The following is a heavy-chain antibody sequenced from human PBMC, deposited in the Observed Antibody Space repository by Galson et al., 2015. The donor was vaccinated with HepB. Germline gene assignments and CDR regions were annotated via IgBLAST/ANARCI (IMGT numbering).Heavy chain of an antibody. V-gene: IGHV1-58*01. D-gene: IGHD6-13*01. Sequence: SVKVSCKASGFTFTSSAVQWVRQARGQRLEWIGWIVVGSGNTNYAQKFQERVTITRDMSTSTAYMELSSLRSEDTAVYYCAALSGYSSSWDYYYGMDVWGQGTTVTVSS. CDR3: AALSGYSSSWDYYYGMDV. J-gene: IGHJ6*02. CDR2: IVVGSGNT. CDR1: GFTFTSSA.